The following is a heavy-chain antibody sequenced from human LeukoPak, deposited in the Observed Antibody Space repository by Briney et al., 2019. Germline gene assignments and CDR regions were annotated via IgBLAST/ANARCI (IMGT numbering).Heavy chain of an antibody. D-gene: IGHD3-9*01. CDR2: INPNSGGT. J-gene: IGHJ4*02. CDR1: GYTFTGYY. Sequence: ASVKVSCKASGYTFTGYYMHWVRQAPGQGLEWMGWINPNSGGTKDTQKFQGRVTVTRDTSISTAYMELSRLRSDDTAVYYCARGKRSGLLRYFDWLPEILDYWGQGTLVSVSS. CDR3: ARGKRSGLLRYFDWLPEILDY. V-gene: IGHV1-2*02.